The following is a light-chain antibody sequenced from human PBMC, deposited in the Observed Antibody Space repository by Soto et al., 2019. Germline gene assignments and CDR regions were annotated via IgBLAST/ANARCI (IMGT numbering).Light chain of an antibody. CDR3: QQYNNWPPVT. Sequence: ETVMTQSPATLSVSPGETATLSCRTSQGLNRNLAWSQQKPGQGPRLLIYGASTRATAIPARFSGSGSGTEFTLTISSLQSEYFAVYYCQQYNNWPPVTFGPGTKVDIK. J-gene: IGKJ3*01. V-gene: IGKV3-15*01. CDR1: QGLNRN. CDR2: GAS.